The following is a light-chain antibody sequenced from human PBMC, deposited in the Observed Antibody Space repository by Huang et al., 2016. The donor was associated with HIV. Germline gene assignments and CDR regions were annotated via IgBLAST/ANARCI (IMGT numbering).Light chain of an antibody. CDR2: GAS. V-gene: IGKV3-15*01. CDR1: QSVSSN. J-gene: IGKJ3*01. Sequence: EIVMTQSPATLSVSPGERATRSCRASQSVSSNLSWYQQKPGQAPRLLLYGASTRATGIPARFSGSGSGTEFTLTISSLQSEDFAVYYCQQYNNWPPATFGPGTKVDIK. CDR3: QQYNNWPPAT.